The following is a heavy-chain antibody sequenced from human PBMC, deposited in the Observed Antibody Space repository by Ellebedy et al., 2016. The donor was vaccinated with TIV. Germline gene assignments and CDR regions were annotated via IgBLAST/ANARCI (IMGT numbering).Heavy chain of an antibody. J-gene: IGHJ4*02. Sequence: GGSLRLSXAASGLTFTRFAMNWVRQAPGKGLEWVSGISNSGDSTYYADSVKGRFTISRDNSQNTLYLQMNSLRAEDTAVYYCAKGPRWQQLIPSLLDYWGQGTLVTVSS. CDR3: AKGPRWQQLIPSLLDY. CDR2: ISNSGDST. V-gene: IGHV3-23*01. D-gene: IGHD6-13*01. CDR1: GLTFTRFA.